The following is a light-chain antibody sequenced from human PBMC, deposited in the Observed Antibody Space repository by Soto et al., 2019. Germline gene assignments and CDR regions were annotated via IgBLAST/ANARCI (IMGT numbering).Light chain of an antibody. CDR2: GAS. V-gene: IGKV1-5*01. Sequence: DIQMTQSPYTLSPSVGDRVSITCRASQSISGWLAWYQQKPGKAPKLLIYGASTRATGIPARFSGSGSGTEFTLTISSLQSEDFAVYYCQQYNNWPPYTFGQGTKLEIK. J-gene: IGKJ2*01. CDR3: QQYNNWPPYT. CDR1: QSISGW.